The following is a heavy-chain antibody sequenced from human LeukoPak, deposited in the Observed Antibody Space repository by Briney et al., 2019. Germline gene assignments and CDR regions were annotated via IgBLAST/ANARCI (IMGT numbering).Heavy chain of an antibody. J-gene: IGHJ4*02. CDR2: IVPNSGGT. Sequence: GASVKVSCKTSGYTFTYYYIHWVRQAPGQGLEWMGWIVPNSGGTNYAQKFQGRVTMTRDTSISTAYMELNRLRYDDTAVYYCATLGATSFDYWGQGTLVTVSS. CDR3: ATLGATSFDY. CDR1: GYTFTYYY. D-gene: IGHD1-26*01. V-gene: IGHV1-2*02.